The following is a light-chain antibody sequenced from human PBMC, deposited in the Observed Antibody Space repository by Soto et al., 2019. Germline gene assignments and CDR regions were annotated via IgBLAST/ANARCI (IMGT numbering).Light chain of an antibody. J-gene: IGKJ1*01. V-gene: IGKV1-39*01. CDR3: QESFSTPRT. CDR1: QSINSY. CDR2: ASS. Sequence: DIQMTQSPSSQSASVGDRVTITCRASQSINSYLNWYQQKPVKAPKLLIYASSSLQSGVRSRFSGSGSETDFTLTTTCLPPDDFATYYCQESFSTPRTFGQGTRV.